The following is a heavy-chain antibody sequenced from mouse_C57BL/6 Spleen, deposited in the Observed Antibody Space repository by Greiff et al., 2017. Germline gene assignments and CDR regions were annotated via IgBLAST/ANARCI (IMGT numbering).Heavy chain of an antibody. D-gene: IGHD1-1*01. CDR3: ARHYGSSSDYAMDD. CDR1: GYTFTSYW. V-gene: IGHV1-69*01. J-gene: IGHJ4*01. CDR2: IDPSDSYT. Sequence: VQLQQPGAELVMPGASVKLSCKASGYTFTSYWMHWVKQRPGQGLEWIGEIDPSDSYTNYNQKFKGKSTLTVDKSSSTAYMQLSSLTSEDSAVYYCARHYGSSSDYAMDDWGQGTSVTVYS.